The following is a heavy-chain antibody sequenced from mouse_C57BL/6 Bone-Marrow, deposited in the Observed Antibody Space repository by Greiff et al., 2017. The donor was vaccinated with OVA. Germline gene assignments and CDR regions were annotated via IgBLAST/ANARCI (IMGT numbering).Heavy chain of an antibody. CDR1: GYTFTSYW. V-gene: IGHV1-50*01. J-gene: IGHJ2*01. CDR3: ARRAITTNY. D-gene: IGHD1-1*01. CDR2: IDPSDSYT. Sequence: VQLQQPGAELVKPGASVKLSCKASGYTFTSYWMQWVKQRPGQGLEWIGEIDPSDSYTNYNQKFKGKATLTVDTSSSTAYMQLSSLTSEDSAVYYCARRAITTNYWGQGTTLTVSS.